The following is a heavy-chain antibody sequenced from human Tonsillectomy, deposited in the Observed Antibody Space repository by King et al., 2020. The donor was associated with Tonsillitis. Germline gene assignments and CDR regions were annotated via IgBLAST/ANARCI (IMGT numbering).Heavy chain of an antibody. D-gene: IGHD3-16*01. CDR3: ATLVRSFADFDN. Sequence: VQLVESGGGLVKPGGSLRLSCTASGFTFSNYDMTWIRQAPGKGLEWVSDITPTSSHTNYADSVKGRFTISRDNSKNQLYLQMNSLRGEDTGFYYCATLVRSFADFDNWGQGTLVSVSS. CDR1: GFTFSNYD. CDR2: ITPTSSHT. J-gene: IGHJ4*02. V-gene: IGHV3-11*06.